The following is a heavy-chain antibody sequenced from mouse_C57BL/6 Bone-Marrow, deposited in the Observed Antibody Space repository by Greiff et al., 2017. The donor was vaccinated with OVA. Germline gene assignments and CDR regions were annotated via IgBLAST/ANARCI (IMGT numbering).Heavy chain of an antibody. V-gene: IGHV6-6*01. J-gene: IGHJ4*01. Sequence: EVKVEESGGGLVQPGGSMKLSCAASGFTFSDAWMDWVRQSPEKGLEWVAEIRNKANNHATYYAESVKGRFTISRDDSKSSVYLQMNSLRAEDTGIYYCTLYYDYDHYYAMDYWGQGTSVTVSS. CDR3: TLYYDYDHYYAMDY. CDR2: IRNKANNHAT. D-gene: IGHD2-4*01. CDR1: GFTFSDAW.